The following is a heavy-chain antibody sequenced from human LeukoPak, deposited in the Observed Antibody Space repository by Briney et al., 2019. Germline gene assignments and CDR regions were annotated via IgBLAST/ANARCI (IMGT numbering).Heavy chain of an antibody. J-gene: IGHJ4*02. CDR3: ATGYSSGWVVY. Sequence: KPSETLSLTCAVYGGSFSGYYWSWIRQPPGKGLEWIGEINHSGSTNYNPSLKSRVTLSVDTSKNQFSLKLSSVTAADTAVYYCATGYSSGWVVYWGQGTLVTVSS. CDR2: INHSGST. V-gene: IGHV4-34*01. D-gene: IGHD6-19*01. CDR1: GGSFSGYY.